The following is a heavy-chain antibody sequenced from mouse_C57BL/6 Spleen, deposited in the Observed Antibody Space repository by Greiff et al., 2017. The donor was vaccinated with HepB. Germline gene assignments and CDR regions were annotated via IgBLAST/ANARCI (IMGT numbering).Heavy chain of an antibody. V-gene: IGHV5-12*01. D-gene: IGHD2-2*01. CDR2: ISNGGGST. CDR3: ARHGDVGSFAY. J-gene: IGHJ3*01. CDR1: GFTFSDYY. Sequence: EVKLVESGGGLVQPGGSLKLSCAASGFTFSDYYMYWVRQTPEKRLEWVAYISNGGGSTYYPDTVKGRFTISRDNAKNTLYLQMSSLKSEDTAMYYCARHGDVGSFAYWGQGTLVTVSA.